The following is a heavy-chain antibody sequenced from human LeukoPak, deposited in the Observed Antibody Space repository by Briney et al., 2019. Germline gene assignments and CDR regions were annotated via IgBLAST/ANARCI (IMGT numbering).Heavy chain of an antibody. CDR2: IKHDSSEK. D-gene: IGHD2-2*01. CDR1: GFIFRNNW. V-gene: IGHV3-7*04. CDR3: ARGRSMDF. J-gene: IGHJ4*02. Sequence: GGSLRLSCAAAGFIFRNNWMTWVRQAPGKGLEWVANIKHDSSEKYSVDSVKGRFTISRDNAKMILYLQLNSLRAEDTAVYFCARGRSMDFWGQGTLVTVSS.